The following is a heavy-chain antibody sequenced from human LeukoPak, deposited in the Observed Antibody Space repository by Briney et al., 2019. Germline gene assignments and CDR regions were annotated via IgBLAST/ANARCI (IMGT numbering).Heavy chain of an antibody. CDR2: INSDGSST. Sequence: GGSLRLSCAASGFTFSSYWMHWVRQAPGKGLVWVSRINSDGSSTSYADSVKGRFTISRDNSKNTLYLQMNSLRAEDTAVYYCAKVTDYGDRRGHYYYYMDVWGKGTTVTVSS. V-gene: IGHV3-74*01. CDR1: GFTFSSYW. J-gene: IGHJ6*03. D-gene: IGHD4-17*01. CDR3: AKVTDYGDRRGHYYYYMDV.